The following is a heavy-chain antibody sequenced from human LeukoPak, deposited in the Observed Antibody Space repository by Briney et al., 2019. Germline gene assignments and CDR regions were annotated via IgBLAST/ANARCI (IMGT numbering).Heavy chain of an antibody. CDR1: GGSISSGGYY. D-gene: IGHD3-10*01. Sequence: SETLSLTCTVSGGSISSGGYYWSWIRQHPGKGLEWIGYIYYSGSTYYNPSLKSRVTISVDTSKNQFSLKLSSMTAADTAVYYCARVVVVRGVHLFDYWGQGTLVTVSS. J-gene: IGHJ4*02. CDR2: IYYSGST. V-gene: IGHV4-31*03. CDR3: ARVVVVRGVHLFDY.